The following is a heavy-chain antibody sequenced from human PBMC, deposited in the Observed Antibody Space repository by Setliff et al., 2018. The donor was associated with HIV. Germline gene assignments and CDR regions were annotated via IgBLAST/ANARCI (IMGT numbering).Heavy chain of an antibody. D-gene: IGHD5-12*01. J-gene: IGHJ1*01. CDR3: AKAFYSGFDFRFFQH. Sequence: GGSLRLSCAASGFTFSNYAMSWVRQAPGKGLEWVSAISGGVDSTFYADSLKGWFTISRDKSKNTLYLQMNSLRAEDTAIYYCAKAFYSGFDFRFFQHWGQGTVVTVSS. CDR2: ISGGVDST. V-gene: IGHV3-23*01. CDR1: GFTFSNYA.